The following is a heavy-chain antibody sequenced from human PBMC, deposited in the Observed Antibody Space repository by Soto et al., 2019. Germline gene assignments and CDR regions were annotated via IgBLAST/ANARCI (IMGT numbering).Heavy chain of an antibody. J-gene: IGHJ4*02. CDR3: AREYSSSWFDY. D-gene: IGHD6-13*01. CDR1: GYTFTGYY. V-gene: IGHV1-2*02. CDR2: INAGNGNT. Sequence: QGQLVQSGAEVKKPGASVKVSCKASGYTFTGYYMHWVRQAPGQGLEWMAWINAGNGNTKYSQKFQGRVTITRDTDARTAYMELSRLRFDDTAVYYCAREYSSSWFDYWGQGTLVTVSS.